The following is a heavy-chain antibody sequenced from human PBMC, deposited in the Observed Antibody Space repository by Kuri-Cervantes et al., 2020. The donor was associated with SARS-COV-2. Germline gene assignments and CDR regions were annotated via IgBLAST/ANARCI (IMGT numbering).Heavy chain of an antibody. J-gene: IGHJ4*02. V-gene: IGHV3-30-3*01. Sequence: GGSLRLSCAASAFTFSSYAMHWVRQAPGKGLEWVAIISYDGSNEYYADSAKGRFTISRDNSKNTLYLQMNSLRAEDTAVYYCARDRVGVHDCWGQGTLVTVSS. CDR1: AFTFSSYA. D-gene: IGHD2-21*01. CDR3: ARDRVGVHDC. CDR2: ISYDGSNE.